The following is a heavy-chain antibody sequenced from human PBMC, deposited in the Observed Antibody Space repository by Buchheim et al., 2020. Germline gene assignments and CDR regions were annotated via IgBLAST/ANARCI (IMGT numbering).Heavy chain of an antibody. J-gene: IGHJ6*02. CDR1: GYTFTGYY. Sequence: QVQLVQSGAEVKKPGASVKVSCKASGYTFTGYYMHWVRQAPGQGLEWMGWINPNSGGTNYAQKFQGWVTMTRDTSISTAYMELSRLRSDDTAVYYCARGWGTGYWGVDTAHPYPYYYYYGMDVWGQGTT. V-gene: IGHV1-2*04. D-gene: IGHD5-18*01. CDR3: ARGWGTGYWGVDTAHPYPYYYYYGMDV. CDR2: INPNSGGT.